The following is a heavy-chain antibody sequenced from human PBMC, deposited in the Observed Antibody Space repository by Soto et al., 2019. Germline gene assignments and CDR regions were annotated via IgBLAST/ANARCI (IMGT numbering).Heavy chain of an antibody. V-gene: IGHV3-74*01. J-gene: IGHJ4*02. D-gene: IGHD3-22*01. CDR3: ARGYYDSSGYLFDY. Sequence: PGGSLRLSCAASGFTFSSYWMHWVRQAPGKGLVWVSRINSDGSSTSYADSVKGRFTISRDNAKNTLYLQMNSLRAEDTAVYYCARGYYDSSGYLFDYWGQGTLVTVSS. CDR1: GFTFSSYW. CDR2: INSDGSST.